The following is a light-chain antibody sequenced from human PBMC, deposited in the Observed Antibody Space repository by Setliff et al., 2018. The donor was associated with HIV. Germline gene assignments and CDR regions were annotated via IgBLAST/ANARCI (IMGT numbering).Light chain of an antibody. CDR3: GTWERSPERSLDAGS. CDR2: DDD. J-gene: IGLJ2*01. CDR1: TSNIGSND. V-gene: IGLV1-51*01. Sequence: QSVLTQPPSVSAAPGKKVTISCSGGTSNIGSNDVFWYQQLPGAAPKLLIYDDDKRPSGIPDRFSGSKSGTSATLAISGLQTGDEADYYCGTWERSPERSLDAGSFGGGTK.